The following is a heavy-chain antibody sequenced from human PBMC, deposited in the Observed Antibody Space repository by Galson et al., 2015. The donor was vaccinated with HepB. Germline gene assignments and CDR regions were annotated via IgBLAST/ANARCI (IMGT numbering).Heavy chain of an antibody. CDR3: ARQKGTMMPFDY. CDR1: GGSVSSDNYF. Sequence: SETLSLTCTVSGGSVSSDNYFWNWIRQPPGQGLEWIGYIYYSGSTNYNPSLKSRVTISVDTSKNQFSLKVSSVTAADTAIYLCARQKGTMMPFDYWGQGTLVTVSS. V-gene: IGHV4-61*01. D-gene: IGHD5-24*01. CDR2: IYYSGST. J-gene: IGHJ4*02.